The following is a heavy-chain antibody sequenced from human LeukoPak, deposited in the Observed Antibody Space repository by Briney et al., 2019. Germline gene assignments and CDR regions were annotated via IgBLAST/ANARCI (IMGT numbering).Heavy chain of an antibody. CDR1: GGSFSGYY. V-gene: IGHV4-34*01. J-gene: IGHJ6*02. D-gene: IGHD2-2*01. CDR3: ARGRRRQLPPAYYYYYYGMDV. Sequence: SETLSLTCAVYGGSFSGYYWSWIRQPPGKGLEWIGEINHSGSTNYNPSLKSRVTISVDTSKSQFSLKLSSVTAADTAVYYCARGRRRQLPPAYYYYYYGMDVWGQGTTVTVSS. CDR2: INHSGST.